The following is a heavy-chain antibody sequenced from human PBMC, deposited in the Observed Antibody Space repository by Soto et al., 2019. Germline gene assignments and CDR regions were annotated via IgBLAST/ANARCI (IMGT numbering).Heavy chain of an antibody. V-gene: IGHV3-30*18. CDR2: ISYDGSNK. Sequence: GGSLRLSCAASGFTFSSYGMHWVRQAPGKGLEWVAVISYDGSNKYYADSVKGRFTISRDNSKNTLYLQMNSLRAEDTAVYYCAKRYGDYYAFDIWGQGTLVTV. CDR3: AKRYGDYYAFDI. CDR1: GFTFSSYG. D-gene: IGHD4-17*01. J-gene: IGHJ3*02.